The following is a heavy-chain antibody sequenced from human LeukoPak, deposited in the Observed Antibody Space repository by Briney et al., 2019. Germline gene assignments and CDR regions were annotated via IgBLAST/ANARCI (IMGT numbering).Heavy chain of an antibody. CDR2: ISSSSSYI. CDR1: GLTFSSYS. D-gene: IGHD6-13*01. Sequence: GGSLRLSCAASGLTFSSYSMNWVRQAPGKGLEWVSSISSSSSYIYYADSVKGRFTISRDNAKNSLYLQMNSLRAEDTAVYYCAREVAAAASFDYWGQGTLVTVSS. J-gene: IGHJ4*02. V-gene: IGHV3-21*01. CDR3: AREVAAAASFDY.